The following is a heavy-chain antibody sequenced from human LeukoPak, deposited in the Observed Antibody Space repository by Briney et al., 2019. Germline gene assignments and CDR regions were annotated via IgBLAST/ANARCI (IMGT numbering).Heavy chain of an antibody. J-gene: IGHJ4*02. CDR2: INHSGST. Sequence: SETLSLTCAVYGGSSSGYYWSWIRQPPGRGLEWVGEINHSGSTNYNPSLKSRVTISVDTSKDQFSLKLSSVTAADTAVYYCARVLNICPPRPLKAKNSNIGMSFSWLQLQGYWGQGTLVTVSS. V-gene: IGHV4-34*01. CDR1: GGSSSGYY. D-gene: IGHD5-24*01. CDR3: ARVLNICPPRPLKAKNSNIGMSFSWLQLQGY.